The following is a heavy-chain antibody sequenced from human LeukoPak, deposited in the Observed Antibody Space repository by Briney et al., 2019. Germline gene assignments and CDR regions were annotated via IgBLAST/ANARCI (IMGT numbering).Heavy chain of an antibody. Sequence: GGSLRLSCAASGFTFSSYGMSWVRQAPGKGLEWVSGISGNSGTTYYADSVKGRFTISRDNSKNTLYLQMNSLRAEDTAVYYCAKDDDWGRYKHWGQGTLVTVSS. CDR3: AKDDDWGRYKH. CDR1: GFTFSSYG. V-gene: IGHV3-23*01. CDR2: ISGNSGTT. D-gene: IGHD3-16*01. J-gene: IGHJ1*01.